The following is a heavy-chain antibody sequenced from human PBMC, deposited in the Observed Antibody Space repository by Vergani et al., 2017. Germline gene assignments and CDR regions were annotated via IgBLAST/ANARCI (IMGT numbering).Heavy chain of an antibody. J-gene: IGHJ6*03. V-gene: IGHV3-74*03. CDR3: AKDLGGCNSISCSYYMDV. CDR2: IKSDGSIT. Sequence: EVHLAESGGGFFQPGGSLRLSCSASGFSFNSYWMHWVRQVPGKGLLWVSRIKSDGSITAYADSVKGRFTISRDNAQNTLYLQMNSLRVDDTAVYYCAKDLGGCNSISCSYYMDVWGKGTTVTV. CDR1: GFSFNSYW. D-gene: IGHD2/OR15-2a*01.